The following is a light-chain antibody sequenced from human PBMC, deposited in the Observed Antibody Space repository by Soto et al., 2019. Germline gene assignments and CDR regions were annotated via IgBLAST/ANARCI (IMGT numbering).Light chain of an antibody. CDR2: AAS. J-gene: IGKJ1*01. CDR3: QQYGSSPGT. Sequence: EIVLTQSPGTLSLSPGERATLSCRASQSVSNTYLAWYQQKPGQAPTLLIYAASSRATGIPDRFSGSGSGTDFTLTISRLEPEDFAVYYCQQYGSSPGTFGQGTQVEIK. CDR1: QSVSNTY. V-gene: IGKV3-20*01.